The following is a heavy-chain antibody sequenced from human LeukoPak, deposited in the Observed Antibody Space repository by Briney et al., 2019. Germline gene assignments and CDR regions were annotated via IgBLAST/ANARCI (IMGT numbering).Heavy chain of an antibody. CDR2: ISSNGGST. V-gene: IGHV3-64*01. Sequence: GGSLRLSCAASGFTFSSYAMHWVRQAPGKGLEYVSAISSNGGSTYYANSVKGRFTISRDNSKNTLYLQMGSLRAEDMAVYYCARDGPGDYYGVDVWGQGTTVTVSS. J-gene: IGHJ6*02. D-gene: IGHD3-10*01. CDR3: ARDGPGDYYGVDV. CDR1: GFTFSSYA.